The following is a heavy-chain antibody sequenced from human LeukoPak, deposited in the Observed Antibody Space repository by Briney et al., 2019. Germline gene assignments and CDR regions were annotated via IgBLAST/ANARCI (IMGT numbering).Heavy chain of an antibody. CDR3: ARIMQTPWGMDV. V-gene: IGHV4-59*01. CDR2: IYYSGTT. D-gene: IGHD4-23*01. CDR1: GGSISPYY. Sequence: PSETLSLTCTVSGGSISPYYWSWIRQPPGKGLEYIGYIYYSGTTDYNPSLKSRVTISVDTSKNQFSLKVTSVSAADTAVYYCARIMQTPWGMDVWGQGTTVTVSS. J-gene: IGHJ6*02.